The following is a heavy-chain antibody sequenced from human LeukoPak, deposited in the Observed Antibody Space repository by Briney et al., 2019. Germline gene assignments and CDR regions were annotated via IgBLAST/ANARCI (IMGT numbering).Heavy chain of an antibody. V-gene: IGHV4-39*07. CDR2: IYYSGST. D-gene: IGHD3-22*01. Sequence: SETLSLTCTVSGGSISSSSYYWGWIRQPPGKGLEWIGSIYYSGSTYYNPSLKSRVTISVDTSKNQFSLKLSSVTAADTAVYYWARVEGGYLDYWGQGTLATVSS. CDR3: ARVEGGYLDY. CDR1: GGSISSSSYY. J-gene: IGHJ4*02.